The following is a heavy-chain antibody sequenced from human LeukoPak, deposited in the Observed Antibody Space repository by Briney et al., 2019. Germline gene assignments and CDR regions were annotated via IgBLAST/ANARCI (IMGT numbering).Heavy chain of an antibody. D-gene: IGHD5-24*01. CDR2: IYSGGST. CDR3: TKESVRRDGSGNYFDY. CDR1: GFTVSSNY. V-gene: IGHV3-53*01. Sequence: PGGSLRLSCAASGFTVSSNYMSWVRQAPGKGLEWVSVIYSGGSTYYADSVKGRFTISRDNSKNTLYLQMNSLRAEDTAVYYCTKESVRRDGSGNYFDYWGQGTLVTVSS. J-gene: IGHJ4*02.